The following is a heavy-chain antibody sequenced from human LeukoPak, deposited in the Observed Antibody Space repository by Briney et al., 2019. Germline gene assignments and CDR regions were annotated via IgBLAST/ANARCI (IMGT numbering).Heavy chain of an antibody. J-gene: IGHJ5*02. CDR2: INPTGGST. D-gene: IGHD1-26*01. V-gene: IGHV1-46*01. CDR1: GGTFSSYA. CDR3: ARDNSVGDNAWWFDP. Sequence: EASVKVSCKASGGTFSSYAINWVRQAPGQGLEWMGLINPTGGSTGYAQKFQGRVTMTRDMSTSTDYMELSSLRSEDTAIYYCARDNSVGDNAWWFDPWGQGTLVTVSS.